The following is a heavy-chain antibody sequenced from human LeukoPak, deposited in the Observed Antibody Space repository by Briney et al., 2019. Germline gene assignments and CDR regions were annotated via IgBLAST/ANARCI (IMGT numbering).Heavy chain of an antibody. CDR1: GYTFIDFY. J-gene: IGHJ4*02. CDR3: ARVKKLMPEFEF. Sequence: ASVKVSCKASGYTFIDFYIHWVRQAPGQGLEWMGWINPNSGAIKYSQKSQGRVSMTRDTSITTVYMDLSSLRSDDTVLYYCARVKKLMPEFEFWGQGTLVTVSS. V-gene: IGHV1-2*02. CDR2: INPNSGAI. D-gene: IGHD2-2*01.